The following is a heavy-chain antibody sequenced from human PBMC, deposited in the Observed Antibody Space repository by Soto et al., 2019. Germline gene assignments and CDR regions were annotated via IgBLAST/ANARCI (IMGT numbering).Heavy chain of an antibody. CDR2: ISGSGGST. CDR1: GFTFSSYA. J-gene: IGHJ6*02. CDR3: ARYCISTSCYIRYGMDV. V-gene: IGHV3-23*01. D-gene: IGHD2-2*02. Sequence: EVQLLESGGDLVQPGGSLRLSCAASGFTFSSYAMSWVRQAPGKGLEWVSAISGSGGSTYYADSVKGRFTISRDNSKSTLYLQMNSLRAEDTAIYYCARYCISTSCYIRYGMDVWGQGTTFTVSS.